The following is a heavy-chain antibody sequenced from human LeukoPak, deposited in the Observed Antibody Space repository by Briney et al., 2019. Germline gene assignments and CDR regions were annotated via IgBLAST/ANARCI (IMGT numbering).Heavy chain of an antibody. CDR2: IYSGGST. V-gene: IGHV3-66*01. Sequence: GGSLRLSCAASGFTLSSNYMSWVRQAPGKGLEWVSVIYSGGSTYYADSVKGRFTISRDNSKNTLYLQMNSLRAEDTAVYYCARDHYDSSGNWYFDLWGRGTLVTVSS. J-gene: IGHJ2*01. CDR1: GFTLSSNY. D-gene: IGHD3-22*01. CDR3: ARDHYDSSGNWYFDL.